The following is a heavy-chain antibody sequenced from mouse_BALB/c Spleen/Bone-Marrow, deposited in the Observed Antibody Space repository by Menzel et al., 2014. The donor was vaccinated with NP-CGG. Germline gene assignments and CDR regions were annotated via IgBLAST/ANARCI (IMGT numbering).Heavy chain of an antibody. CDR3: ARHYYGSSDAMDY. V-gene: IGHV1S132*01. CDR2: IFPGTGTT. J-gene: IGHJ4*01. Sequence: VQLQQSGAELVKPGASVKLSCKTSGYTFTNYWIQWVEQRPGQGLGWIGEIFPGTGTTYYNEKFKGKATLTIDTSSSTAYMQLSSLTSEDSAVYFCARHYYGSSDAMDYWGQGTSVTVSS. D-gene: IGHD1-1*01. CDR1: GYTFTNYW.